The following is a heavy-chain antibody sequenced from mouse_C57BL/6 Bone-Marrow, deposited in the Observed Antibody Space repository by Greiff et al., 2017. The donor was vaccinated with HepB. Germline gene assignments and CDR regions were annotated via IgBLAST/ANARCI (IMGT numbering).Heavy chain of an antibody. D-gene: IGHD1-1*01. J-gene: IGHJ4*01. CDR1: GYTFTSYW. CDR3: ARTSTTVVATGGDYAMDD. CDR2: IDPNSGGT. V-gene: IGHV1-72*01. Sequence: VQLQQPGAELVKPGASVKLSCKASGYTFTSYWMHWVKQRPGRGLEWIGRIDPNSGGTKYNEKFKSKATLTVDKPSSTAYMQLSSLTSEDSAVYYCARTSTTVVATGGDYAMDDWGQGTSVTVSS.